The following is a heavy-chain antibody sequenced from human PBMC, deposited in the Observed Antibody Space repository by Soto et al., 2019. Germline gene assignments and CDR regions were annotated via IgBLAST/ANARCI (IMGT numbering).Heavy chain of an antibody. CDR3: ARVKFMTMVPYAFDI. CDR2: IYYSGST. CDR1: GGSISSGGYY. J-gene: IGHJ3*02. Sequence: SETLSLTCTVSGGSISSGGYYWSWIRQHPGKGLEWIGYIYYSGSTYYNPSLKSRVTISVDTSKNQFSLKLSSVTAADTAVYYCARVKFMTMVPYAFDIRGLGTMVTVSS. D-gene: IGHD3-10*01. V-gene: IGHV4-31*03.